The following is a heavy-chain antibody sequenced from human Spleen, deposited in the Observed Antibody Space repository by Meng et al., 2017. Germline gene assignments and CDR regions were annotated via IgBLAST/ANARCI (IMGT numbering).Heavy chain of an antibody. J-gene: IGHJ4*02. D-gene: IGHD6-6*01. CDR3: AREGGSSSHFDY. CDR2: MNPNSGDT. Sequence: QVHLLQSGPEVKKPGASVRVSCTASAYASGTYGISWVRQAPGQGLEWMGRMNPNSGDTKYAQKFQGRVTMTGYTSISTAYMELSRLTSDDTAVYYCAREGGSSSHFDYWGQGTLVTVSS. CDR1: AYASGTYG. V-gene: IGHV1-2*06.